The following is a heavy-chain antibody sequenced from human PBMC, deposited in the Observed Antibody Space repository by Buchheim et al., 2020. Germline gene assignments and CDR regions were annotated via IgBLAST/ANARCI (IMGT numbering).Heavy chain of an antibody. J-gene: IGHJ6*03. V-gene: IGHV3-21*01. CDR1: GFTFSSYT. CDR2: ISSTSAKI. D-gene: IGHD2-2*02. Sequence: EVQLVESGGGLVKPGGSLRLSCAASGFTFSSYTMNWDRQAPGEGLEWVASISSTSAKIYYADSVKGRFTISRDNAKNSLDLQMNSLRVEDTAVYYCARGYCSTTSCYTREESMDVWGKGTT. CDR3: ARGYCSTTSCYTREESMDV.